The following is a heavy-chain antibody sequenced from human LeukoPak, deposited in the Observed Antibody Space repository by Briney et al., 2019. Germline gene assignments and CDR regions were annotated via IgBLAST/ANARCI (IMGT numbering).Heavy chain of an antibody. CDR3: ARDSSGYYYYHYYYYMDV. CDR2: ISSSSSTT. Sequence: GGSLRLSCAASGFTFSSYSMNWVRQAPGKGLEWVSYISSSSSTTYYADSVKGRFTISRHNSKNSLYLQMNRLRAEDTAVYYCARDSSGYYYYHYYYYMDVWGKGTTVTVSS. J-gene: IGHJ6*03. D-gene: IGHD3-22*01. V-gene: IGHV3-48*01. CDR1: GFTFSSYS.